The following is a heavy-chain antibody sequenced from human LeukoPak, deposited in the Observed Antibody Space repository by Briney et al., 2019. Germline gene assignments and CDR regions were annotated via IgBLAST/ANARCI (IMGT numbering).Heavy chain of an antibody. CDR3: AKDQVISGSEASDI. V-gene: IGHV3-23*01. J-gene: IGHJ3*02. D-gene: IGHD2-21*01. Sequence: GGSLRLSCAASGFTFSSYAMSWVRQAPGKGLEWVSAISGSGVGTYYADSVKGRFTISRDNSWNTLYLQMSSLRAEDTAVYYCAKDQVISGSEASDIWGQGTMVTVSS. CDR1: GFTFSSYA. CDR2: ISGSGVGT.